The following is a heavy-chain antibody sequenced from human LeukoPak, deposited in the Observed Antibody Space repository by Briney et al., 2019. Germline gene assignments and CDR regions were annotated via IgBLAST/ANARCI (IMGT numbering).Heavy chain of an antibody. CDR1: GGTFSSYA. V-gene: IGHV1-69*05. D-gene: IGHD3-10*01. J-gene: IGHJ2*01. CDR3: ARDLGGTFSYWYFDL. CDR2: IIPIFGTA. Sequence: VSSVKVSCKASGGTFSSYAISWVRQAPGQGLEWMGRIIPIFGTANYAQKFQGRVTITTDESTSTAYMELSSLRSEDTAVYYCARDLGGTFSYWYFDLWGRGTLVTVSS.